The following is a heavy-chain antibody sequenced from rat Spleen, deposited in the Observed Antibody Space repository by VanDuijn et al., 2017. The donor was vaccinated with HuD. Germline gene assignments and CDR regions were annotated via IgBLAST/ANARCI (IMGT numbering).Heavy chain of an antibody. Sequence: EVQLVESGGGLVQPGRSLKLSCAASGFTFSNYDMAWVRQAPTKGLEWVAFISPSGGSTYYRDSVEGRFTVPRDNAKTTIYLQMDSLRSEDTATYYCARQCVFAYLGQGTLVTVSS. CDR1: GFTFSNYD. CDR3: ARQCVFAY. CDR2: ISPSGGST. V-gene: IGHV5-25*01. J-gene: IGHJ3*01.